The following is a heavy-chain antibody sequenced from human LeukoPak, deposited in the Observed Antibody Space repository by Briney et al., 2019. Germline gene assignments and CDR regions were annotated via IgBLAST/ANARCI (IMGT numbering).Heavy chain of an antibody. CDR3: ARVPGIAVAGTWYFDY. CDR2: IISSSSYI. Sequence: GGSLRLSCAASGFTLSSYSMNWVRQAPGEGLEWVSSIISSSSYIYYADSVKGRLTISRDNAKNSLYLQMNSLRAEDTAVYYCARVPGIAVAGTWYFDYWGQGTLVTVSS. D-gene: IGHD6-19*01. CDR1: GFTLSSYS. V-gene: IGHV3-21*01. J-gene: IGHJ4*02.